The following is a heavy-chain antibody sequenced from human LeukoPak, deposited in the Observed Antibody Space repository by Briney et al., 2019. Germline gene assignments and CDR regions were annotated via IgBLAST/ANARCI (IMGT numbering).Heavy chain of an antibody. CDR1: RFTLRGYT. CDR2: ISSSSSII. J-gene: IGHJ6*02. Sequence: GGSLRLSCVASRFTLRGYTMNWVRQAPGKGLEWISYISSSSSIIYYSDSVKGRFTISRDNAKNSLFLQMNSLRDEDTGVYYCAIRGYYDTSYSYYYPALDVWGQGTPVTVSS. D-gene: IGHD3-22*01. CDR3: AIRGYYDTSYSYYYPALDV. V-gene: IGHV3-48*02.